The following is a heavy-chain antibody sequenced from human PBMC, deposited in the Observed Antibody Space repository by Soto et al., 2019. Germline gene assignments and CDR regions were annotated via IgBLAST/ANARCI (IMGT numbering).Heavy chain of an antibody. Sequence: GGSLRLSCAASGFAFSTYTMSWVRQAPGKGLEWVSSISGSGNYTHYADFLRGRFTLSRDNAKTSLFLQMDSLRAEDTAVYYCAREGINNYNEFYFDSWGQGTVVTVSS. D-gene: IGHD4-4*01. V-gene: IGHV3-21*06. CDR2: ISGSGNYT. CDR1: GFAFSTYT. J-gene: IGHJ4*02. CDR3: AREGINNYNEFYFDS.